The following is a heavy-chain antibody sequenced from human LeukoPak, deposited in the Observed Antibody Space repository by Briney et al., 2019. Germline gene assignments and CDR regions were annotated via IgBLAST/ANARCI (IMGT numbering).Heavy chain of an antibody. Sequence: SQTLSLTCTVSGGSISSGGYYWSWIRQHPGKGLEWIGYIYYSGSTYYNQSLKSRVTISVDTSKNQFSLKLSSVTAADTAVYYCVRTNNPDFYDDWGQGTLVTVSS. CDR2: IYYSGST. CDR3: VRTNNPDFYDD. J-gene: IGHJ4*02. CDR1: GGSISSGGYY. V-gene: IGHV4-31*03.